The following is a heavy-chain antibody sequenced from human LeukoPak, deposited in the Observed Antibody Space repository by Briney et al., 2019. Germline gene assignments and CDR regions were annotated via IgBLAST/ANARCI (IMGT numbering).Heavy chain of an antibody. J-gene: IGHJ3*02. CDR3: ARDPVVVPAAIPPDAFDI. D-gene: IGHD2-2*01. V-gene: IGHV3-48*01. CDR1: GFTFSSYS. CDR2: ISSSSSTI. Sequence: GGSLRLSCAASGFTFSSYSMNWVRQAPGKGLEWVSNISSSSSTIYYADSVKGRFTISRDNAKNSLYLQMNSLRAEDTAVYYCARDPVVVPAAIPPDAFDIWGQGTMVTVSS.